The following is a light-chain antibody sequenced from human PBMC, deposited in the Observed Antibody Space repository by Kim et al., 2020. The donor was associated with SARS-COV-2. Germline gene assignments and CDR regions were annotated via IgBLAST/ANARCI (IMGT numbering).Light chain of an antibody. CDR3: QQRSNWPPT. Sequence: IVLTQSPATLSLSPGERATLSCRASQSVSSYLAWYQQRPGQAPRLLIYDASNRATGIPARFSGSGSGIDFTLTISSLEPEDFAVYYCQQRSNWPPTFGGGTKVDIK. V-gene: IGKV3-11*01. CDR1: QSVSSY. CDR2: DAS. J-gene: IGKJ4*01.